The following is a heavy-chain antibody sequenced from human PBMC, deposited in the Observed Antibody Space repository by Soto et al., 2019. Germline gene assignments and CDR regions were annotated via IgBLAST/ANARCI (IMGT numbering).Heavy chain of an antibody. J-gene: IGHJ4*02. Sequence: QVQMVQSGAEVRKPGASVKVSCKTSGYTFTSYYIHWVRQAPGQGLEWMGIINPSGGSTSYAQKFQGRGTMTRDTATSTVYMELSRLGSEDTAVYFWGRGLEGTGFDYWGQGTLVTVSS. D-gene: IGHD2-21*02. CDR1: GYTFTSYY. CDR3: GRGLEGTGFDY. V-gene: IGHV1-46*03. CDR2: INPSGGST.